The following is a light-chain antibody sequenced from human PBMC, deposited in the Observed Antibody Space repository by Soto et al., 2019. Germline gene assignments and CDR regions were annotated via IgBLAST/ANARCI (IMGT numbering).Light chain of an antibody. CDR1: SSDVGSYNL. CDR3: CSYAGSSTPHYV. Sequence: QSVLTQAASLSGSPGQSITISCTGTSSDVGSYNLVSWYQQHPGKAPKLMIYEVSKRPSGVSNRFSGSKSGNTASLTISGLQAEDEADSYCCSYAGSSTPHYVFGTGTKVTVL. J-gene: IGLJ1*01. CDR2: EVS. V-gene: IGLV2-23*02.